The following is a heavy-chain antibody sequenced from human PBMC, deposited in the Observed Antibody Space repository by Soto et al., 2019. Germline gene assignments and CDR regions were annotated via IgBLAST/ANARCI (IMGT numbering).Heavy chain of an antibody. V-gene: IGHV4-31*03. Sequence: QEQLQESGPGLVKPSQTLSLTCTVSGGSISSGGYYWSWIRQHPGKGLEWIGYIYYSGSTYYNPSLKSRVTISVDTSKNQFSLKLSSVTAADTAVYYCARDTVGYCSGGSCETRYYYYGMDVWGQGTTVTVSS. J-gene: IGHJ6*02. CDR1: GGSISSGGYY. CDR2: IYYSGST. CDR3: ARDTVGYCSGGSCETRYYYYGMDV. D-gene: IGHD2-15*01.